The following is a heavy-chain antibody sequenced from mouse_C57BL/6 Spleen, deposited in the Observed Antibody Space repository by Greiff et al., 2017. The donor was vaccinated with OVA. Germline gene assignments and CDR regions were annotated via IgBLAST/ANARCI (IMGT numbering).Heavy chain of an antibody. CDR3: ARRNLASYWYFDV. V-gene: IGHV1-52*01. Sequence: QVQLQQPGAELVRPGSSVKLSCKASGYTFTSYWMHWVKQRPIQGLEWIGNIDPSDSETHYNQKFKDKATLTVDKSSSTAYMQLSSLTSEDSAVYYCARRNLASYWYFDVWGTGTTVTVSS. J-gene: IGHJ1*03. CDR1: GYTFTSYW. CDR2: IDPSDSET.